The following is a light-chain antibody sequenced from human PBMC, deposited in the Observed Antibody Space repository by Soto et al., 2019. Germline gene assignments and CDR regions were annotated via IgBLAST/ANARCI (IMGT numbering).Light chain of an antibody. CDR1: SSDFGGYNY. CDR2: EVS. Sequence: QSALTQPASVSGSPGQSITISCAGTSSDFGGYNYVSWYQQHPGKAPKVIIYEVSHRPSGISNRFSGSKSGNTASLTISGLQAEDEADYYCCSYTRDSTLTFGGGTQLTVL. J-gene: IGLJ2*01. V-gene: IGLV2-14*01. CDR3: CSYTRDSTLT.